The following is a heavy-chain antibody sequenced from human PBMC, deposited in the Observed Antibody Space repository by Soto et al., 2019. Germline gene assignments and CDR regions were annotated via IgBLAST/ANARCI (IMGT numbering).Heavy chain of an antibody. CDR3: ARGGGEDWIFDY. D-gene: IGHD1-1*01. CDR1: GGTFSSYT. CDR2: IIPILGIA. J-gene: IGHJ4*02. V-gene: IGHV1-69*02. Sequence: ASVKVSCKASGGTFSSYTISWVRQAPGQGLEWMGRIIPILGIANYAQKFQGRVTITADKSTSTAYMELSSLRSEDTAVYYCARGGGEDWIFDYWGQGTLVTVSS.